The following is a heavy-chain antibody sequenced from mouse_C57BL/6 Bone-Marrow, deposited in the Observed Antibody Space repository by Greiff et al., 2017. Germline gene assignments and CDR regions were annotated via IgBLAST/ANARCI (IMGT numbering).Heavy chain of an antibody. CDR2: IDPENGDT. CDR3: TLITTVVAPYYFDY. Sequence: EVQLQQSGAELVRPGASVKLSCTASGFNIKDYYMHWVKQRPEQGLEWIGWIDPENGDTEYASKFQGKATITADTSSNTAYLQLSSLTSEDTAVYYCTLITTVVAPYYFDYWGQGTTLTVSA. D-gene: IGHD1-1*01. CDR1: GFNIKDYY. J-gene: IGHJ2*01. V-gene: IGHV14-4*01.